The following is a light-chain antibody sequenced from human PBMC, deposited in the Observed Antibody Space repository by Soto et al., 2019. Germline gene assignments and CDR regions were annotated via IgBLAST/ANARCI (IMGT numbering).Light chain of an antibody. CDR3: QQYGSTWT. Sequence: EIVLTQSPGTLSLSPGERATLSCRASQSVSSSYLAWYQQKPGQAPRLLIYGASSRATGIPDRFSGSGSGTDITLTISRLEPEDFAVYYCQQYGSTWTFGQGTKVDI. CDR2: GAS. V-gene: IGKV3-20*01. CDR1: QSVSSSY. J-gene: IGKJ1*01.